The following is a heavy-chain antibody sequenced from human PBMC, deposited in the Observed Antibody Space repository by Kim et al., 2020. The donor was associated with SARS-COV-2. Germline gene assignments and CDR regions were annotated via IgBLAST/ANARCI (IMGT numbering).Heavy chain of an antibody. Sequence: GGSLRLSCAASGFTFSDYSMSWIRQAPGKGLEWVSYITSSSSYTNYPDSLKGRFTISRDNAKNSLYLQMNSLRAEDTAVYYCARDYYDSSGYSGYYYGM. CDR1: GFTFSDYS. V-gene: IGHV3-11*06. CDR3: ARDYYDSSGYSGYYYGM. D-gene: IGHD3-22*01. CDR2: ITSSSSYT. J-gene: IGHJ6*01.